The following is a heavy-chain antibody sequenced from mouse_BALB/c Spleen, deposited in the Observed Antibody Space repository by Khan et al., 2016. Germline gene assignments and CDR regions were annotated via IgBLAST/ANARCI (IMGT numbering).Heavy chain of an antibody. CDR3: ARTAK. CDR1: RFTISSYG. CDR2: IDSNGGST. Sequence: EVELVESGGGIVQPGGSLTRSCAASRFTISSYGMSSVRQTPDQRLELVATIDSNGGSTDYQDSVKRRFPLSGDNAKHALYLQLRRVKAEDTAMYFCARTAKWGQGTTLTVSS. J-gene: IGHJ2*01. V-gene: IGHV5-6-3*01.